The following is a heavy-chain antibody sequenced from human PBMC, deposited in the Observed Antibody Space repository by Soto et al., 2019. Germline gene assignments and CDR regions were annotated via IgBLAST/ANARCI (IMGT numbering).Heavy chain of an antibody. Sequence: QVQLVQSGAEVKKPGSSVKVSCKASGGTFSSYAISWVRQAPGQGLEWMGGIIPIFGTANYAQKFQGRVTITADESTSTAYMELSSLRSEDTAVYYCARNTYYYDSSGYYPPFDYWGQGTLVTVSS. CDR2: IIPIFGTA. D-gene: IGHD3-22*01. CDR3: ARNTYYYDSSGYYPPFDY. CDR1: GGTFSSYA. J-gene: IGHJ4*02. V-gene: IGHV1-69*01.